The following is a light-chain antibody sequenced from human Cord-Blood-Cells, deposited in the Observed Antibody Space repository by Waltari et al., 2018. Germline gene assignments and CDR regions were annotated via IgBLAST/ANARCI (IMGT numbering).Light chain of an antibody. CDR3: QQYYSYPYS. CDR1: QGISSY. J-gene: IGKJ2*03. CDR2: ATS. V-gene: IGKV1-8*01. Sequence: AIRMTQSPSSFSASTGDRVTITCRASQGISSYLAWYQQKPGKAPKLLIYATSTLQSGVPSMFSGSVSGTDFTLTIICLQSEDFATYNFQQYYSYPYSCGQGTKLEIK.